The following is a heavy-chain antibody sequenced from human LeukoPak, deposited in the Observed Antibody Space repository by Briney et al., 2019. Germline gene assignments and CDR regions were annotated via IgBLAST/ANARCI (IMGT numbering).Heavy chain of an antibody. CDR3: ARERWEPHRDAFDI. D-gene: IGHD1-26*01. J-gene: IGHJ3*02. CDR2: IIPIFGTA. V-gene: IGHV1-69*05. CDR1: GGTFSSYA. Sequence: GASVKVSCKASGGTFSSYAISWVRQAPGQGLEWMGRIIPIFGTANYAQKFQGRVTITTDGSTSTAYMELSSLRSEDTAVYYCARERWEPHRDAFDIWGQGTMVTVSS.